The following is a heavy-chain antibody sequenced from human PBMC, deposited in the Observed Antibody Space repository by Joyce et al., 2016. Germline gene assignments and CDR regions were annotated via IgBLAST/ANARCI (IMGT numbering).Heavy chain of an antibody. CDR1: GIIFSSKE. CDR2: INSDDSST. J-gene: IGHJ4*02. Sequence: EVHLVESGGGLVQPGGSLRLYCAASGIIFSSKEMNWVRQAPGKGLEWISSINSDDSSTHYADSVRGRFTISRDNARNSLYLEMNYLRVEDTAIYYCTTPSCANWGQGSLVTVSS. D-gene: IGHD2-2*01. CDR3: TTPSCAN. V-gene: IGHV3-48*03.